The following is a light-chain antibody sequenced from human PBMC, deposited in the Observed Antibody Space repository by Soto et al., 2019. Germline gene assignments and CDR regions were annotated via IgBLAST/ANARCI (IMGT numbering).Light chain of an antibody. V-gene: IGKV1-9*01. J-gene: IGKJ3*01. Sequence: DIQLTQSPSFLSASVGDRVTITCRASQGISSYLAWYQQKPGKAPKLLIYAASSLQSGVPSRLSGSGSRTAVSLSISSLQPEDFATYYWQQLNNYPFTFGPGTKVDIK. CDR1: QGISSY. CDR3: QQLNNYPFT. CDR2: AAS.